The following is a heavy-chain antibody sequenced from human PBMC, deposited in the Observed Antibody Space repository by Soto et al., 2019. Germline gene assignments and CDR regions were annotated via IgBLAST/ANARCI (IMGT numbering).Heavy chain of an antibody. D-gene: IGHD2-2*02. V-gene: IGHV3-23*01. CDR3: AKQTSVVPAAILGLWGTYYYYGMDV. CDR1: GFTFSSYA. CDR2: ISGSGGST. J-gene: IGHJ6*02. Sequence: GGSLRLSCAASGFTFSSYAMSWVRQAPGKGLEWVSAISGSGGSTYYADSVKGRFTISRDNSKNTLYLQMNSLRAEDTAVYYCAKQTSVVPAAILGLWGTYYYYGMDVWGQGTTVTVSS.